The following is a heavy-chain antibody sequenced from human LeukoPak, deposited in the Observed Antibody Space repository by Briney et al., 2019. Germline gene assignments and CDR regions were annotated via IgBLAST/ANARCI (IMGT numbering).Heavy chain of an antibody. D-gene: IGHD2/OR15-2a*01. Sequence: ASVKVSCKTSGYTFTGYFIHWVRQAPGLGLEWMGWINPSTGGTNYAQMFRGRVTMTRDTSISTAYMELSSLISDDTAVYHCARDQSFYDAGDQRFDYWGQGTLVTVSS. J-gene: IGHJ4*02. CDR2: INPSTGGT. CDR3: ARDQSFYDAGDQRFDY. V-gene: IGHV1-2*02. CDR1: GYTFTGYF.